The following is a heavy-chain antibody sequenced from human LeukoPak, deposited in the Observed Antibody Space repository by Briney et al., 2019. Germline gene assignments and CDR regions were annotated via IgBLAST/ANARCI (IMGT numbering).Heavy chain of an antibody. CDR2: ISSSSSYI. J-gene: IGHJ4*02. CDR1: GFTFSSYS. D-gene: IGHD5-18*01. Sequence: PRGSLRLSCAASGFTFSSYSMNWVRQAPGKGLEWVSSISSSSSYIYYADSVKGRFTISRDNAKNSLYLQMNSLRAEDTAVYYCARDRGYSYGPLVYYFDYWGQGTLVTVSS. V-gene: IGHV3-21*01. CDR3: ARDRGYSYGPLVYYFDY.